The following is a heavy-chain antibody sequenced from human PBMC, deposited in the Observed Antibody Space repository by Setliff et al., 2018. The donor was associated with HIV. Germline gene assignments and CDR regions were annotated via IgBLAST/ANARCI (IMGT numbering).Heavy chain of an antibody. V-gene: IGHV1-69*05. CDR2: IIPMYGVT. CDR3: AREHSTTWPYFDF. D-gene: IGHD6-13*01. Sequence: SVKVSCKASGGTFSSYVISWVRQAPGQGPEWMGGIIPMYGVTNYAQKFQGRVTITTDESTSTAYMELRSLRSDDTAVYFCAREHSTTWPYFDFWGQGTLVTVSS. CDR1: GGTFSSYV. J-gene: IGHJ4*02.